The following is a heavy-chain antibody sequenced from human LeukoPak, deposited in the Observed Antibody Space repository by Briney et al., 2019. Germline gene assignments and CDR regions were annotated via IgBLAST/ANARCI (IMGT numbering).Heavy chain of an antibody. V-gene: IGHV3-74*01. CDR3: ARIGSSWDYFDY. CDR1: GVTCRSDW. CDR2: INSDGSST. J-gene: IGHJ4*02. Sequence: SLTLTCAACGVTCRSDWMGGVRQAPGKGLVWVSRINSDGSSTSYADSVKGRFTISRDNAKNTLYLQMNSLRAEDTAVYYCARIGSSWDYFDYWGQGTLVTVSS. D-gene: IGHD6-13*01.